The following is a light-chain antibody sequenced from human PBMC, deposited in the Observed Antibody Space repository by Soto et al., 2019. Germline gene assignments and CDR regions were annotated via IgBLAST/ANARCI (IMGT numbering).Light chain of an antibody. CDR2: GAS. CDR3: QQYNNWPPLT. CDR1: KSGSSN. V-gene: IGKV3-15*01. J-gene: IGKJ4*01. Sequence: EIVMTQSPATLSVSPGERATLSCRARKSGSSNLAWYQQKPGQTARLLIYGASTRATGIPARFSGSGSGTEFTLTISSRQSEDFAVYYCQQYNNWPPLTFGGGTKVEIK.